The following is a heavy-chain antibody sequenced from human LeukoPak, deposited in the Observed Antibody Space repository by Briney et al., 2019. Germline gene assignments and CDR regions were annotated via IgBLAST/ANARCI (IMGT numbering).Heavy chain of an antibody. CDR2: INPNSGGT. CDR1: GYTFTGYY. J-gene: IGHJ3*01. Sequence: ASVKVSCKASGYTFTGYYMHWVRQAPGQGLEWMGWINPNSGGTNYAQKFQGRVTMTRDTSISTAYMEPSSLRSEDTAIYYCARIRDGYNDAYDLWGQGTVVTVPS. V-gene: IGHV1-2*02. CDR3: ARIRDGYNDAYDL. D-gene: IGHD5-24*01.